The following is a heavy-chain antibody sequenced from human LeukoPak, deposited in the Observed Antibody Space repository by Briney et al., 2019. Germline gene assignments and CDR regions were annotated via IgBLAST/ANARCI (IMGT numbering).Heavy chain of an antibody. CDR2: IDWDDDK. D-gene: IGHD3-10*01. Sequence: SGPTLVEPTQTLTLTCTFSGFSLSTSGMCVSWIRQPPGKALEWLARIDWDDDKYYSTSLKTRLTISKDTSKNQVVLTMTNMDPVDTATYYCARMTSGSYGKRGFDPWGQGTLVTVSS. CDR1: GFSLSTSGMC. V-gene: IGHV2-70*11. CDR3: ARMTSGSYGKRGFDP. J-gene: IGHJ5*02.